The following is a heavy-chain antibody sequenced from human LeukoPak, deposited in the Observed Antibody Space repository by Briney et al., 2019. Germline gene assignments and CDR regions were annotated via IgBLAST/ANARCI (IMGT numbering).Heavy chain of an antibody. CDR1: GFTFSSYA. V-gene: IGHV3-23*01. D-gene: IGHD6-6*01. CDR2: ISGSGGST. J-gene: IGHJ4*02. Sequence: GGSLRLSCAASGFTFSSYAMSWVRQAPGKGLEWVSAISGSGGSTYYADSVKGRFTISRDNSKNTLYLQMNSLRAEDTAVYYCAKDRPSAARRVQYLDYWGQGTLVTVSS. CDR3: AKDRPSAARRVQYLDY.